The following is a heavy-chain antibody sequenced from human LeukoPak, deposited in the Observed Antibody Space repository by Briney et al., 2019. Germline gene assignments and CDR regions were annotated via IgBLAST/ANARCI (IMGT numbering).Heavy chain of an antibody. CDR3: ANLAPYYYDSSGYYHLAY. CDR2: ISGSGGST. CDR1: GFTFSSYA. J-gene: IGHJ4*02. V-gene: IGHV3-23*01. D-gene: IGHD3-22*01. Sequence: GGSLRLSCAASGFTFSSYAMSWVRQAPGKGLEWVSAISGSGGSTYYADPVKGRFTISRDNSKNTLYLQMNSLRAEDTAVYYCANLAPYYYDSSGYYHLAYWGQGTLVTVSS.